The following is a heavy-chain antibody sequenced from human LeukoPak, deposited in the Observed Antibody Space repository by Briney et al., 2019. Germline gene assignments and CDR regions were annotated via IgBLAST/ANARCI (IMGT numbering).Heavy chain of an antibody. Sequence: ASVKVSCKASGYTFTGYYMHWVRQAPGQGLEWMGWINPNSGGTNYAQKFQGRVTMTRDTSISTAYMELSRLRSDDTAGYYCARAVYVGAPEGHLGDYWGQGTLVTVSS. J-gene: IGHJ4*02. CDR2: INPNSGGT. CDR3: ARAVYVGAPEGHLGDY. V-gene: IGHV1-2*02. CDR1: GYTFTGYY. D-gene: IGHD1-26*01.